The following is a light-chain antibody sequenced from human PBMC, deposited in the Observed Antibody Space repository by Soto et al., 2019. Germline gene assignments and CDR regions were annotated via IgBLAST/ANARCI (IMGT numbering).Light chain of an antibody. V-gene: IGKV1-39*01. CDR2: SAS. Sequence: DIQMTQFPSSLSASVGDRVTITCRASQTISTYLNWYQQQSGKAPKLLSYSASTLQSGVPSRFSGSGAGTDFTLTSSNLQPEDVATYHCQQSCSTPLTFGQGTQGEIK. CDR3: QQSCSTPLT. J-gene: IGKJ1*01. CDR1: QTISTY.